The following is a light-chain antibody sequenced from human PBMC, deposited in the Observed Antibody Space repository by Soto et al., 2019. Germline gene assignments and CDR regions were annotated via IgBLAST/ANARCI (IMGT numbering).Light chain of an antibody. J-gene: IGKJ1*01. CDR2: GVS. CDR3: QQYRDYSWT. V-gene: IGKV1-5*03. Sequence: DIQMTQSPSTLSASVGDRVTITCRASQSVTSWLAWFQQKPGKAPNLLIYGVSSVESGVPSRFSGSGSGTEFTLTSSNLQPADYATYYCQQYRDYSWTFGQGTKVESK. CDR1: QSVTSW.